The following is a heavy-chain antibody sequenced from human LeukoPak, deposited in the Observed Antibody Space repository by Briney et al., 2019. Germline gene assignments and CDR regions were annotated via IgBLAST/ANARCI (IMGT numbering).Heavy chain of an antibody. CDR2: ISYDGSNK. CDR1: GFTFSYYG. J-gene: IGHJ4*02. Sequence: LSGGSLRPSCAASGFTFSYYGMHWVRQAPGKGLEWVAVISYDGSNKYYADSVKGRFTISRDNAKSTLYLQMNSLRAEDTAVYYCARDNWGIDYWGQGTLVTVSS. CDR3: ARDNWGIDY. V-gene: IGHV3-30*03. D-gene: IGHD7-27*01.